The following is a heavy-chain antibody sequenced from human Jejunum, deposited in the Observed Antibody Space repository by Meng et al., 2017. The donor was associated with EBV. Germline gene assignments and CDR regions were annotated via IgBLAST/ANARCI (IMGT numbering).Heavy chain of an antibody. D-gene: IGHD3-22*01. Sequence: GLLVHAGAEVKPPGASGRVSCKASGYTFTGYFIHWVRQAPGQGLEWMGRINPNSGGTSYTQKFQGRVTMTRDTSITTAYMELSRLGSDDTAVYYCARDYSDSSRQGYWGQGTLVTVSS. V-gene: IGHV1-2*06. J-gene: IGHJ4*02. CDR3: ARDYSDSSRQGY. CDR2: INPNSGGT. CDR1: GYTFTGYF.